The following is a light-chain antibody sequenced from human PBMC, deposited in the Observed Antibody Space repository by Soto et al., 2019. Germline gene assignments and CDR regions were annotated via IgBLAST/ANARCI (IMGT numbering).Light chain of an antibody. Sequence: DIQMTQSPSSLSASVGDTVTITCRASRGIGNDLGWYQQRPGKAPNRLVYAASTLQSGVPSRFSGRGSGTEFTLTISSLQPEDFTTYYCLQHNSYPRTFGQGTTLEIK. CDR3: LQHNSYPRT. CDR1: RGIGND. CDR2: AAS. J-gene: IGKJ1*01. V-gene: IGKV1-17*01.